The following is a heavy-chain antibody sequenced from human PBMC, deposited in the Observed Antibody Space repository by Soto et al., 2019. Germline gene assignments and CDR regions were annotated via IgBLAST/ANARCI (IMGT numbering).Heavy chain of an antibody. CDR3: ARMRSSSGDDY. V-gene: IGHV1-69*01. CDR1: GGTFSNYA. Sequence: QVQLVQSGAEVKKPGSSVKVSCKASGGTFSNYAINWVRQAPGQGLEWMGGIIPIFGTANYAQKFQGRVTITADESTSTAYMELSSLRSEDTAVYYCARMRSSSGDDYWGQGTLVTVSS. CDR2: IIPIFGTA. J-gene: IGHJ4*02. D-gene: IGHD6-19*01.